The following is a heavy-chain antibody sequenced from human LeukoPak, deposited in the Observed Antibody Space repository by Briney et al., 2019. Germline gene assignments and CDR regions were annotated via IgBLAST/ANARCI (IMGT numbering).Heavy chain of an antibody. J-gene: IGHJ4*02. Sequence: GRSLRLSCAASGFTFSSYAMHWVRQAPGKGLEWVAVISYDGSNKYYADFVKGRFTISRDNSKNTLYLQMNSLRAEDTAVYYCIRGNYFDYWGQGTLVTVSS. CDR3: IRGNYFDY. CDR2: ISYDGSNK. D-gene: IGHD3-10*01. V-gene: IGHV3-30*01. CDR1: GFTFSSYA.